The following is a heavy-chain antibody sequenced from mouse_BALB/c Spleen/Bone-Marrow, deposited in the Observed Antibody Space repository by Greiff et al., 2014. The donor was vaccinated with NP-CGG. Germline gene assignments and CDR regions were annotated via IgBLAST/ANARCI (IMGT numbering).Heavy chain of an antibody. CDR2: IDPANGNT. J-gene: IGHJ3*01. Sequence: VQLQQPGAELVKPGASVKLSCTASGFNIKDTYMHWVKQRPEQGLEWIGRIDPANGNTKYDQKFQGKATITADTSSNTAHLHLSSLTSEDTAVYYCANDWFAYWGQGTLVTVSA. CDR1: GFNIKDTY. V-gene: IGHV14-3*02. CDR3: ANDWFAY. D-gene: IGHD2-3*01.